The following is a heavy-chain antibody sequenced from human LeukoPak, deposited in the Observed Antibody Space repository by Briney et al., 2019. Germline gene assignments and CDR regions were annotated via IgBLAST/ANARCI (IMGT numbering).Heavy chain of an antibody. CDR3: ARGLDHGMDV. D-gene: IGHD3/OR15-3a*01. V-gene: IGHV3-53*01. Sequence: GGSLRLSCAASGFTVSNYYMSWVRQAPGKGLEWLSVLYTNGPTYYAESVKGRFTISRDNSKNMVYLQMNSLRAEDTAVYYCARGLDHGMDVWGQGTTVTVSS. CDR2: LYTNGPT. CDR1: GFTVSNYY. J-gene: IGHJ6*02.